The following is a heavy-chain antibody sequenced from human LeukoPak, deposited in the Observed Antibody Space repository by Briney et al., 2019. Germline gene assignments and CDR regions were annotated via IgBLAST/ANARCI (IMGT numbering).Heavy chain of an antibody. CDR1: GFTFSSYE. CDR2: ISSSGSTI. D-gene: IGHD3-3*01. J-gene: IGHJ4*02. Sequence: GGSLRLSCAASGFTFSSYEMNWVRQAPGKGLEWVSYISSSGSTIYYADSVKGRFTISRDNAKNSLYLQMNSLRAEDTAVYYCPREMPDPTWSGYHDYWGQGTLVTVSS. V-gene: IGHV3-48*03. CDR3: PREMPDPTWSGYHDY.